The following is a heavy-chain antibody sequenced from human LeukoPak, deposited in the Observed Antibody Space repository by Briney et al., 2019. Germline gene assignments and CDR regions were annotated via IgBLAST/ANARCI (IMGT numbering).Heavy chain of an antibody. D-gene: IGHD2-21*02. CDR2: TNHSGST. CDR3: ASVVVTAIDGYYFDY. V-gene: IGHV4-34*01. Sequence: SETLSLTCAVYGGSFSDYYWSWIRQPPGKGLEWIGETNHSGSTNYNPSLKSRVTISVDTSKNQFSLKLSSVTAADTAVYYCASVVVTAIDGYYFDYWGQGTLVTVSS. CDR1: GGSFSDYY. J-gene: IGHJ4*02.